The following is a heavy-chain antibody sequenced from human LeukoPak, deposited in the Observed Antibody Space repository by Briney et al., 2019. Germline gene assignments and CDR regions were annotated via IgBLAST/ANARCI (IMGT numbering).Heavy chain of an antibody. Sequence: SETLSLTCAVYGGSFSGYYWSWIRQPPGKGLEWIGEINHSGSTNYNPSLKSRVTISVDTSKNQFSLKLSSVTAADTAVYYCAGPAGNLIYDYVWGSPLLTFDYWGQGTLVTVSS. J-gene: IGHJ4*02. CDR1: GGSFSGYY. D-gene: IGHD3-16*01. V-gene: IGHV4-34*01. CDR2: INHSGST. CDR3: AGPAGNLIYDYVWGSPLLTFDY.